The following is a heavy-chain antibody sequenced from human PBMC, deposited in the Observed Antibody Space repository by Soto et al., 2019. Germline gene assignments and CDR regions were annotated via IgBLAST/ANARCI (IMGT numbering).Heavy chain of an antibody. CDR3: ARGGYYDNSWGKLSHYVLDV. Sequence: QVQLAQSAGEVKKPGASVKVSCKATGCTFIRYGIAWVREAPGQGFEWMGWISPYNDHTVYAQKFQGRVTMTADTSTRTVYMNLRGLKSDDTAVYYCARGGYYDNSWGKLSHYVLDVWGQGTSVSASS. V-gene: IGHV1-18*01. CDR2: ISPYNDHT. J-gene: IGHJ6*02. CDR1: GCTFIRYG. D-gene: IGHD3-16*01.